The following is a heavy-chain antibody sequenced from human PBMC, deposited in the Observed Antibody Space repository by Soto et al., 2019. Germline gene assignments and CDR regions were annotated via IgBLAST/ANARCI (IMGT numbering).Heavy chain of an antibody. CDR2: IYYSGST. CDR3: ARRVRGYCSSTSCPPWAPNDAFDI. J-gene: IGHJ3*02. CDR1: GGSISSGDYY. V-gene: IGHV4-30-4*01. Sequence: QVQLQESGPGLVKPSQTLSLTCTVSGGSISSGDYYWSWIRQPPGKGLEWIGYIYYSGSTYYNPSLKSRVTISVDTSKTQFSLKLSSVTAADTAVYYCARRVRGYCSSTSCPPWAPNDAFDIWGQGTMVTVSS. D-gene: IGHD2-2*01.